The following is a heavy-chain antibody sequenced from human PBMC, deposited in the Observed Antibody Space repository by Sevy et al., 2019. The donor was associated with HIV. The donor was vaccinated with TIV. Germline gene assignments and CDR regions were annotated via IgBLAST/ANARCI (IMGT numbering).Heavy chain of an antibody. V-gene: IGHV4-59*08. CDR3: AGENAWGRGYS. CDR1: GGSITSLY. D-gene: IGHD1-26*01. J-gene: IGHJ4*02. Sequence: SETLSLTCTVSGGSITSLYWNWIRQPPGKGLEWIANIYYNGHINYNPSLKSRVTLSLDTSKNQFSLRMSSVTAADTAMYYCAGENAWGRGYSWGQGTLVTVSS. CDR2: IYYNGHI.